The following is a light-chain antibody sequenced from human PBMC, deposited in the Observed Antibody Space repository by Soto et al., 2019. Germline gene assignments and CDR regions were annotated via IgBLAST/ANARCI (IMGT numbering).Light chain of an antibody. CDR3: QTWGTRIRV. Sequence: QAVVSQSPSASASLGASVKLNCLLSSGHTSYAIAWHQLQPQKDPRFLMRVDSDGSHTKGDGLPDRFSGSSSGAERYLTVSSLEAEDEGDYYCQTWGTRIRVFGGGSKVSVL. J-gene: IGLJ3*02. CDR1: SGHTSYA. V-gene: IGLV4-69*01. CDR2: VDSDGSH.